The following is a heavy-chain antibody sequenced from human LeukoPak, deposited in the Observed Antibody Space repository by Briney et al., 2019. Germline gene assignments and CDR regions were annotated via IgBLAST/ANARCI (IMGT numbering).Heavy chain of an antibody. J-gene: IGHJ5*02. CDR1: GGSFSGYY. CDR3: ARAMNRSGDYLGFDP. D-gene: IGHD3-3*01. V-gene: IGHV4-38-2*01. CDR2: MYHSGST. Sequence: SETLSLTCAVYGGSFSGYYWGWIRQPPGKGLECIGTMYHSGSTFYNPSLKSRVTISVDTSKNQFSLKLTSMTAADTAVYYCARAMNRSGDYLGFDPWGLGSVVTVSS.